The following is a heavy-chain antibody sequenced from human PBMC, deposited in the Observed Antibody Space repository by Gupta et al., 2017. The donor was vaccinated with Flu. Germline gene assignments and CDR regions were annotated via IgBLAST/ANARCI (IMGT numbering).Heavy chain of an antibody. D-gene: IGHD2-15*01. CDR2: IIPIFGTA. Sequence: ISWVRQAPGQGLEWMGGIIPIFGTANYAQKFQGRVTITADESTSTAYMELSSLRSEDTAVYYCARDAYCSGGSCYGSGSDVWGQGTLVTVSS. V-gene: IGHV1-69*01. CDR3: ARDAYCSGGSCYGSGSDV. J-gene: IGHJ4*02.